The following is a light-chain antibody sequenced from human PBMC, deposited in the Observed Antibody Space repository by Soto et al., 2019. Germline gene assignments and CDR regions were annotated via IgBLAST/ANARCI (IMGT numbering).Light chain of an antibody. J-gene: IGKJ4*01. CDR3: QQYYRWPVT. Sequence: IVVTQSPATLSVSPGERVSFSCKASLSIANHLAWYQHKPGQSPRLLIHAASTGAPGVPARFSGSWSGAEFTLTTDSLQSDDSAIYYCQQYYRWPVTFGGGTKVDI. CDR2: AAS. V-gene: IGKV3-15*01. CDR1: LSIANH.